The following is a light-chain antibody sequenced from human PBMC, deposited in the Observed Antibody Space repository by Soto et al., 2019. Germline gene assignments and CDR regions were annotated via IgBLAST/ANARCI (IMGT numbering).Light chain of an antibody. CDR3: QQYNNRPFT. CDR2: GAS. CDR1: HSVSSN. V-gene: IGKV3-15*01. Sequence: EIVMTQSPATLSVSPGERATLSCRASHSVSSNLAWYQQKPGQAPRLLIYGASTRATGIPARISGSGSGTEFTLTISSLQSEDFAVYYCQQYNNRPFTFGPGTKVDIK. J-gene: IGKJ3*01.